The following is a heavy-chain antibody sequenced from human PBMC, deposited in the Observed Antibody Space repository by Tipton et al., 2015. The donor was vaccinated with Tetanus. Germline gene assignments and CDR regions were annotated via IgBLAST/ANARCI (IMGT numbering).Heavy chain of an antibody. CDR3: ARANYNFPKKGPFDS. J-gene: IGHJ4*02. D-gene: IGHD3-3*01. Sequence: TLSLTCTVSGGSVRSDDYQWNWIRQPPGKGLEWLAYISYSGSTNSNYALKSRITISRDTSKNQISLKLTSVTAADTALYYCARANYNFPKKGPFDSWGQGTLVIVSS. CDR1: GGSVRSDDYQ. CDR2: ISYSGST. V-gene: IGHV4-61*08.